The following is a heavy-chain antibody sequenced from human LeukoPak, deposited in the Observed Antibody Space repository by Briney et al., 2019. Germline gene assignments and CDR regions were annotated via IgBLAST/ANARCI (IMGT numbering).Heavy chain of an antibody. J-gene: IGHJ4*02. CDR2: INQDGSDK. CDR1: GLTFSIHW. V-gene: IGHV3-7*03. Sequence: GGSLRLSCAASGLTFSIHWMNWVRQAPGKGLECVANINQDGSDKYYVDSVKGRFTISRDNAKNSLYLQMNSLRAEDTALYYCARALEGLSGVVNPPDYWGQGTLVTVSS. CDR3: ARALEGLSGVVNPPDY. D-gene: IGHD3-3*01.